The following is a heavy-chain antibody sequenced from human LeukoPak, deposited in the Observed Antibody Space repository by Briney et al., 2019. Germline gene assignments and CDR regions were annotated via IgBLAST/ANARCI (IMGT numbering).Heavy chain of an antibody. D-gene: IGHD6-6*01. CDR1: RFTFSNYW. V-gene: IGHV3-7*01. Sequence: GRSLRLSCAASRFTFSNYWMSWVRQAQGEGLEWVANINQDGSVKYYVDSIKGRFTISRDNAKNSVFLQMNSLRADDTAVYYCARIGYSSSSLDYWGQGTLVTVSS. J-gene: IGHJ4*02. CDR2: INQDGSVK. CDR3: ARIGYSSSSLDY.